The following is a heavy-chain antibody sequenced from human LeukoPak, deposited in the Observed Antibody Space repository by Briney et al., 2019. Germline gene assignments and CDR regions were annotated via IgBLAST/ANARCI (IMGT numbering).Heavy chain of an antibody. Sequence: GGSLRLSCAASGFTFSSYGMHWVRQAPGKGLEWVAVISYDGSNKYYADSVKGRFTISRDNSKNTLYLQMNSLRAEDTAVYYCAKDPFSYSWSFLLTAYFQHWGQGTLVTVSS. V-gene: IGHV3-30*18. D-gene: IGHD5-18*01. CDR3: AKDPFSYSWSFLLTAYFQH. CDR2: ISYDGSNK. CDR1: GFTFSSYG. J-gene: IGHJ1*01.